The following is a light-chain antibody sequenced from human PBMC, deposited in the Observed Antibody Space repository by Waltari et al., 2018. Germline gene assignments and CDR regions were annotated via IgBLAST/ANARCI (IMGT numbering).Light chain of an antibody. CDR1: SSNIGGNT. J-gene: IGLJ3*02. CDR2: NGN. Sequence: QSVLTQPPSVSGAPGQRVTISCSGSSSNIGGNTVNWYQQLPGRAPKLLIYNGNRRPYGVPDRFSESKSGTSASLAITGLQSEDEADYYCATWDDSLSGPVFGGGTKLTVL. CDR3: ATWDDSLSGPV. V-gene: IGLV1-44*01.